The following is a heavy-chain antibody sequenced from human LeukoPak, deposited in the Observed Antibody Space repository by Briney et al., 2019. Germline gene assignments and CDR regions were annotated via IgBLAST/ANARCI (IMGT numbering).Heavy chain of an antibody. D-gene: IGHD3-22*01. CDR2: ITTSGATT. Sequence: HPGGSLRLSCAASGFTFSSYGMSWVRQAPGKGLEWVSFITTSGATTSYADSVKGRFTISRDNPRNTLYMQMNSLRDEDTALYYCAIMHGYYDGSGYWVQWRQGTLVTVSS. V-gene: IGHV3-23*01. CDR3: AIMHGYYDGSGYWVQ. J-gene: IGHJ4*02. CDR1: GFTFSSYG.